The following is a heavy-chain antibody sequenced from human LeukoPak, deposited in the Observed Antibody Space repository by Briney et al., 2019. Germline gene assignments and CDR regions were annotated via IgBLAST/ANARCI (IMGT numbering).Heavy chain of an antibody. Sequence: SETLSLTCTVSGGSISYYYWNWIRQPAGKGLEWIGRIYTSGRTNYNPSLKSRVTISVDTSKNQFSLKLSSVTAADTAVYYCARVSQDYSILDGYYYYMDVWGKGTTVTVSS. CDR3: ARVSQDYSILDGYYYYMDV. V-gene: IGHV4-4*07. D-gene: IGHD4-11*01. J-gene: IGHJ6*03. CDR1: GGSISYYY. CDR2: IYTSGRT.